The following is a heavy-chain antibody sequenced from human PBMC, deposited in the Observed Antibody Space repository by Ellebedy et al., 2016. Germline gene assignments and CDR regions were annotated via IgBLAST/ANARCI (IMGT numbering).Heavy chain of an antibody. CDR2: ISDDEDRK. D-gene: IGHD2-15*01. Sequence: GESLKISXVASGFIFRKYGMHWARQAPGKGLEWVAIISDDEDRKIYGNSVKGRFTISRDNSKNSVYLQMDSLRAEDTAVYYCAREGLGGFDYWGQGTLVPVSS. J-gene: IGHJ4*02. V-gene: IGHV3-30*03. CDR3: AREGLGGFDY. CDR1: GFIFRKYG.